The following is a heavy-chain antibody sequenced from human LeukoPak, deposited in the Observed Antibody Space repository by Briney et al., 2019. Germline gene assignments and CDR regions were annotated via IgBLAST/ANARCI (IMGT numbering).Heavy chain of an antibody. J-gene: IGHJ4*02. V-gene: IGHV3-23*01. CDR1: GFTLSNYA. Sequence: GGSLRLSCAASGFTLSNYAMTWVRQAPGKGPEWVSSITGSGALTYYADSVKGRFTISKDNAMDTLFLQMNSLRADDTAVYYCAKDRVDGSGSQFDSWGQGSLVTVSS. CDR3: AKDRVDGSGSQFDS. D-gene: IGHD3-10*01. CDR2: ITGSGALT.